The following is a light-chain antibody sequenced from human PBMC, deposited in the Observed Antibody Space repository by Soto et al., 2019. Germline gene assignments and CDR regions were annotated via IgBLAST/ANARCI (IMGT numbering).Light chain of an antibody. CDR2: DAS. Sequence: EIVMKLSPATLSVTAGERATLSCRARQSVRSNLAWYQQKPGQAPRLLIYDASTRATGIPARFSGSGSGTEFILTISSLQSEDFGVYYCQQYNNWPPITFGHVTRLEIK. CDR1: QSVRSN. CDR3: QQYNNWPPIT. V-gene: IGKV3D-15*01. J-gene: IGKJ5*01.